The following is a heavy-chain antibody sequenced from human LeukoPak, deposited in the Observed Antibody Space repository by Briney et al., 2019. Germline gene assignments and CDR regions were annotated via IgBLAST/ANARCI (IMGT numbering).Heavy chain of an antibody. D-gene: IGHD1-1*01. V-gene: IGHV3-30-3*01. CDR2: ISYDGSNK. CDR3: AKVETSYFDY. J-gene: IGHJ4*02. CDR1: GFTFSSYA. Sequence: GGSLRLSCAASGFTFSSYAMHWVRQAPGKGLEWVAVISYDGSNKYYADSVKGRFTISRDNSKNTLYLQMNSLRAEDTAVYYCAKVETSYFDYWGQGTLVTVSS.